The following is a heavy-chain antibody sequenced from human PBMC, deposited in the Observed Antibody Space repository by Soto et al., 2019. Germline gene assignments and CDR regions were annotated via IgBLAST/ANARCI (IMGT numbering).Heavy chain of an antibody. V-gene: IGHV3-33*01. CDR1: GFTFSSYG. CDR3: ARGQGCFDY. CDR2: IWYDGSNK. Sequence: GALRLSCAASGFTFSSYGMHWVRQAPGKGLEWVAFIWYDGSNKYYADSVKGRFTISRDNSKNTLYLQMNSLRAEDTAVYYCARGQGCFDYWGQGTLVTVSS. J-gene: IGHJ4*02.